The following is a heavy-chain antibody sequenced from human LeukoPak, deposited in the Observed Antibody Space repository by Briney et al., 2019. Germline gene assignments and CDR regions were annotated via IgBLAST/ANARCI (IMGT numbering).Heavy chain of an antibody. CDR1: GFTFSSYW. CDR2: INRDGSST. CDR3: ASGDYYYYYMDV. J-gene: IGHJ6*03. D-gene: IGHD3-10*01. V-gene: IGHV3-74*01. Sequence: GGSLRLSCAASGFTFSSYWMHWVRQAPGKGLVWVSCINRDGSSTSYADSVKGRFTISRDNAKNTLYLQMNSLRAEDTAVYYCASGDYYYYYMDVWGKGTTVTVSS.